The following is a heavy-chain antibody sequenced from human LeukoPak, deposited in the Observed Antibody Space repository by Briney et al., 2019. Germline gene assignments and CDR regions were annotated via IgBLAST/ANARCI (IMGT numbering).Heavy chain of an antibody. CDR3: ARGGLRYFDWLLRTYCFDY. CDR1: GGSFSGYY. Sequence: SETLSLTCAVYGGSFSGYYWSWIRQPPGKGLEWIGEINHSGSTNYNPSLKSRVTISVDTSKNQFSLKLSSVTAADTAVYYCARGGLRYFDWLLRTYCFDYWGQGTLVTVSS. CDR2: INHSGST. J-gene: IGHJ4*02. D-gene: IGHD3-9*01. V-gene: IGHV4-34*01.